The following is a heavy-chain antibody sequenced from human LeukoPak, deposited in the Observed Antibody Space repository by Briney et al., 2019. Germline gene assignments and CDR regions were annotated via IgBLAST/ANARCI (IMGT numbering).Heavy chain of an antibody. CDR3: ARDLGYCSSTSCEDY. CDR1: GFTFSSYA. Sequence: GGSLRLSCAASGFTFSSYAMHWVRQAPGKGLEWVAVISYDGSNKYYADSVKGRFTISRDNSKNTLYLQMNSLRAGDTAVYYCARDLGYCSSTSCEDYWGQGTLVTVSS. J-gene: IGHJ4*02. V-gene: IGHV3-30*04. D-gene: IGHD2-2*01. CDR2: ISYDGSNK.